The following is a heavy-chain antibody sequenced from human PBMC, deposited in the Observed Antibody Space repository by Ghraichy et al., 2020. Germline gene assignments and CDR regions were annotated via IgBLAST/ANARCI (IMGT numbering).Heavy chain of an antibody. CDR3: ARGGKYYDRSGYFDD. J-gene: IGHJ4*02. Sequence: SETLSLTCSVSNGSVTGYYWSWLRQPPGQGLEWIAYIYSSGTTYYNPSLQSRVTISIDTSKNQISLKVTSLTAADTAVYYCARGGKYYDRSGYFDDWGQGNLVTVTS. CDR2: IYSSGTT. V-gene: IGHV4-59*02. D-gene: IGHD3-22*01. CDR1: NGSVTGYY.